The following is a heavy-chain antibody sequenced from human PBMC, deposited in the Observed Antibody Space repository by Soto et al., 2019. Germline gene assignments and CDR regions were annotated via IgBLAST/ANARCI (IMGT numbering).Heavy chain of an antibody. CDR3: ERVNGYFTPFDY. D-gene: IGHD3-22*01. J-gene: IGHJ4*02. V-gene: IGHV1-3*01. CDR2: INAGNGNT. CDR1: GYTFTSYA. Sequence: QVQLVQSGAEVKKPGASVKVSCKASGYTFTSYAMHWVRQAPGQRLEWMGWINAGNGNTKYSQKFQGRVTITRDTSASTAYMELSSLRSEDTAVYYCERVNGYFTPFDYWGQGTLVTVSS.